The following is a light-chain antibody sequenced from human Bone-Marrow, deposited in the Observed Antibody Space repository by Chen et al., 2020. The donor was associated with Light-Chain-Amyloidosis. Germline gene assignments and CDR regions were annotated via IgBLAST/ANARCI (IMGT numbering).Light chain of an antibody. CDR3: RVWERGGDRPV. CDR1: NIGSTS. Sequence: SYVLTQPSSVSVAPGQTATIACGGNNIGSTSVHWYQQRPGQAPLLVVYDDSDRPSGIPGRVSGYKPGNTATLTIRRVEAGDGAGYCCRVWERGGDRPVFGGGAKLTVL. J-gene: IGLJ3*02. V-gene: IGLV3-21*02. CDR2: DDS.